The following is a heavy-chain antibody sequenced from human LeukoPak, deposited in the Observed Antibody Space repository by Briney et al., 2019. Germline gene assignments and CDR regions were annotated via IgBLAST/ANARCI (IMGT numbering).Heavy chain of an antibody. Sequence: SESLSLTSALYGGSFCVYYWSWSPHPPGKGLGWIGEINHSGSTNYNPSLKSRVTISVDTSKNQFSLKLSSVTAADTAVYYCARGPGYEGYNNYLFDYWGQGTLVTVSS. J-gene: IGHJ4*02. V-gene: IGHV4-34*01. CDR3: ARGPGYEGYNNYLFDY. CDR2: INHSGST. D-gene: IGHD4-11*01. CDR1: GGSFCVYY.